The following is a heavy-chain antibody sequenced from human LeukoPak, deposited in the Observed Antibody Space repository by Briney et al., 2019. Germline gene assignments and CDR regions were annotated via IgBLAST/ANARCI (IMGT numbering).Heavy chain of an antibody. D-gene: IGHD3-10*01. CDR2: IYYSGST. V-gene: IGHV4-31*03. CDR1: GGSISSGGYY. CDR3: ARVERSTMVRGVINLFDP. J-gene: IGHJ5*02. Sequence: KPSETLSLTCTVSGGSISSGGYYWSWIRQHPGKGLEWIGYIYYSGSTYYNPSLKSRVTISVDTSKNQFSLKLSSVTAADTAVYYCARVERSTMVRGVINLFDPWGQGTLVTVSS.